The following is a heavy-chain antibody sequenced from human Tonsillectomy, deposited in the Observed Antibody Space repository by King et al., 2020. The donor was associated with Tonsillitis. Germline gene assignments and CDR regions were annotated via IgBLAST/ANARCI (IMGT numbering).Heavy chain of an antibody. V-gene: IGHV4-59*08. J-gene: IGHJ4*02. CDR2: IYYSGST. D-gene: IGHD3-10*01. Sequence: QLQESGPGLVKPSETLSLTCTVSGGSISSYYWSWIRQPPGKGLEWIGYIYYSGSTNYNPSLKSRVTISVDTSKNQFSLKLSSVTAADTAVYYCARGLWFGELAPFGYWGQGTLSPSPQ. CDR1: GGSISSYY. CDR3: ARGLWFGELAPFGY.